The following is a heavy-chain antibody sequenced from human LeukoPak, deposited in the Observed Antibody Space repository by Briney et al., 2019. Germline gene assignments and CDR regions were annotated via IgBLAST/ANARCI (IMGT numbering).Heavy chain of an antibody. Sequence: SETLSLTCAVYGGSFSGYYWSWIRQPPGKGLEWIGEINHSGSTNYNPSLKSRVTISVDTSKNQFSLKLSSVTAADTAVYYCARGAVGATYYFDYWGQGTLVTVSS. V-gene: IGHV4-34*01. CDR1: GGSFSGYY. CDR3: ARGAVGATYYFDY. D-gene: IGHD1-26*01. CDR2: INHSGST. J-gene: IGHJ4*02.